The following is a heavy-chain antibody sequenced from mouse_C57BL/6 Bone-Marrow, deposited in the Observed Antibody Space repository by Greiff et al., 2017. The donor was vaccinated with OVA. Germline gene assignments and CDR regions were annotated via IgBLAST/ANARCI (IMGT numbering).Heavy chain of an antibody. CDR3: ARLLMLLGNAY. J-gene: IGHJ3*01. CDR1: GYTFTSYW. Sequence: QVQLQQPGAELVRPGTSVKLSCKASGYTFTSYWMHWVKQRPGQGLEWIGVIDPSDSYTNYNQKFKGKATLTVDTSSSTAYMQLSSLTSEDSAVYDCARLLMLLGNAYWGQGTLVTVSA. V-gene: IGHV1-59*01. D-gene: IGHD2-1*01. CDR2: IDPSDSYT.